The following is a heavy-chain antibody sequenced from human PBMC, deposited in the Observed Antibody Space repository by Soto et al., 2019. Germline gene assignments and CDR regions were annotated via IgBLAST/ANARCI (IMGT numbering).Heavy chain of an antibody. V-gene: IGHV4-4*08. J-gene: IGHJ2*01. CDR2: IYDSGRT. Sequence: PSETLSLTCAVSGASISSYYWSWIRQPPGKGLEWIGYIYDSGRTNYNPSLKSRVTVSVDTSKNQFSLKLSSVTAADTAVYYCAREIMPLTNDWHFDLWGRGTLVTVSS. D-gene: IGHD2-8*01. CDR1: GASISSYY. CDR3: AREIMPLTNDWHFDL.